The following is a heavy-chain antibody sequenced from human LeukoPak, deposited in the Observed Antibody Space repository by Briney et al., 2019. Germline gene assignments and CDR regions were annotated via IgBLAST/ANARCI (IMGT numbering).Heavy chain of an antibody. CDR2: IKHDGSEK. V-gene: IGHV3-7*03. D-gene: IGHD6-19*01. CDR3: ARDGALAGYGDAFDI. J-gene: IGHJ3*02. CDR1: GFTFYKYL. Sequence: GGAPRLSCTASGFTFYKYLMTLVRPASRKGPEWGGNIKHDGSEKYFLDSVKGRFDISRDNAKNSLYLQLNSLRADDTAVYYCARDGALAGYGDAFDIWGQGTLVTVSS.